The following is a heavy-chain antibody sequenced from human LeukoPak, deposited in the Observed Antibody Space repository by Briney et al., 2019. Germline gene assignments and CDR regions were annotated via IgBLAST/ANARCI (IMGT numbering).Heavy chain of an antibody. Sequence: PGGSLRLSCAASGFIFSSYGMHWVRQAPGKGLEWVAFIRYDGRNKYYADSVRGRFTISRDTSKNMVFLQMNSLRAEDTAVYYCARDGGRKDDYWGQGTLVTVSS. CDR2: IRYDGRNK. D-gene: IGHD2-15*01. J-gene: IGHJ4*02. V-gene: IGHV3-30*02. CDR1: GFIFSSYG. CDR3: ARDGGRKDDY.